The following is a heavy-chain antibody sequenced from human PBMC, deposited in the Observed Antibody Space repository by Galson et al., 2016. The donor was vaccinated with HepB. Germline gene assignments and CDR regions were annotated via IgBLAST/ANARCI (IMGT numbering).Heavy chain of an antibody. D-gene: IGHD4-11*01. J-gene: IGHJ6*02. Sequence: SLRLSCAASGFTFSRHSMHWVRQAPGKGLEWVSIISSSSSDIYYGDSVQGRFTISRDNAKNSLYLQMNSLRAEDTAVYYCARGPHDYNNHLNYYFYSYDMDVWGQGTTVTVSS. CDR1: GFTFSRHS. V-gene: IGHV3-21*01. CDR2: ISSSSSDI. CDR3: ARGPHDYNNHLNYYFYSYDMDV.